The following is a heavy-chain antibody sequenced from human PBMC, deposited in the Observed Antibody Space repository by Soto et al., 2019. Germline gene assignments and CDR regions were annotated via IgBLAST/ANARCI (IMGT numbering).Heavy chain of an antibody. CDR2: IYYSGST. CDR1: GYSISSSNW. D-gene: IGHD3-10*01. J-gene: IGHJ6*02. Sequence: SETLSLTCAVSGYSISSSNWWCWIRQPPGKGLEWIGYIYYSGSTYYNPSLKSRVTMSGDTSKNQFSLKLSCVTAVDTAVYYCARNIGLVVRGVIASGMAVWGQGTTVTVSS. V-gene: IGHV4-28*01. CDR3: ARNIGLVVRGVIASGMAV.